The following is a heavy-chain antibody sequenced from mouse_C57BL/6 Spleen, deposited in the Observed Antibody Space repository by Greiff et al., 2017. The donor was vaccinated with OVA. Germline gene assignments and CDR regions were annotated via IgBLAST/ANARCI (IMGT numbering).Heavy chain of an antibody. J-gene: IGHJ4*01. D-gene: IGHD1-2*01. V-gene: IGHV5-9-1*02. Sequence: EVQGVESGEGLVKPGGSLKLSCAASGFTFSSYAMSWVRQTPEKRLEWVAYISSGGDDIYYADTVKGRFTISRDNARNTLYLQMSSLKSEDTAMYYCTRDNYGRDYYAMDYWGQGTSVTVSS. CDR3: TRDNYGRDYYAMDY. CDR1: GFTFSSYA. CDR2: ISSGGDDI.